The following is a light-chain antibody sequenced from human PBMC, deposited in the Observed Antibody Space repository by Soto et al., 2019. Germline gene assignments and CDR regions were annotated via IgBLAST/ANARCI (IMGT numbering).Light chain of an antibody. Sequence: QLVLPQSPSASASLGASVKLTCTLSSGHSNYAIAWHQQQPEKGPRYLMKVNSDGSHSKGDGIPDRFSGSSSGAERYLTISSLQSEDEADYYCQTWGTGVVVGGGTKLTVL. V-gene: IGLV4-69*01. J-gene: IGLJ2*01. CDR1: SGHSNYA. CDR3: QTWGTGVV. CDR2: VNSDGSH.